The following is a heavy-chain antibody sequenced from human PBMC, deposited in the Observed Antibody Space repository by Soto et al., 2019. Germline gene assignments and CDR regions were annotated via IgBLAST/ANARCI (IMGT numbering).Heavy chain of an antibody. CDR3: AGGYCSSTSCQGVLDY. CDR2: INPSGGST. V-gene: IGHV1-46*03. CDR1: GYTYTSYY. Sequence: ASVKVCCKASGYTYTSYYMHWVRQAPGQGLEWMGIINPSGGSTSYAQKFQGRVTMTRDTSTSTVYMELSSLRSEDTAVYYCAGGYCSSTSCQGVLDYWGQGTLVTVS. D-gene: IGHD2-2*01. J-gene: IGHJ4*02.